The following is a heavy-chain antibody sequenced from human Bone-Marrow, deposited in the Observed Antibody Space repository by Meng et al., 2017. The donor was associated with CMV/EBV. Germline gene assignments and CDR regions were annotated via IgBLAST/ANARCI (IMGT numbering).Heavy chain of an antibody. D-gene: IGHD5-24*01. CDR3: ARAAGDGYNVPDAFDI. V-gene: IGHV3-7*01. CDR2: IKQDGSEK. Sequence: GGSLRLSCAVSGFTFSDYGMYWVRQAPGKGLEWVANIKQDGSEKYYVDSVKGRFTISRDNSKNTLYLQMNSLRAEDTAVYYCARAAGDGYNVPDAFDIWGQGTMVTVSS. J-gene: IGHJ3*02. CDR1: GFTFSDYG.